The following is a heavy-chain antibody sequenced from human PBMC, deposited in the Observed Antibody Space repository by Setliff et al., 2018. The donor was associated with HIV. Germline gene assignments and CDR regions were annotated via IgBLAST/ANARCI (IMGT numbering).Heavy chain of an antibody. V-gene: IGHV4-61*09. J-gene: IGHJ3*02. D-gene: IGHD3-9*01. CDR1: GGSISSGSYY. Sequence: SETLSLTCTVSGGSISSGSYYWSWIRQPAGKGLEWIGHIYTSGSTNYNPSLKSRVTISVDASKNHFSLKLSSVTAADTAVYYCARRERYYDILTGRVFDGFDIWGQGTMVTVSS. CDR3: ARRERYYDILTGRVFDGFDI. CDR2: IYTSGST.